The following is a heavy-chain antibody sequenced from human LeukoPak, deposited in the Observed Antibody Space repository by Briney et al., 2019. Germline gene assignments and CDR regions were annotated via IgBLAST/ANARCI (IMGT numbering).Heavy chain of an antibody. CDR1: GFTFSSYA. D-gene: IGHD3-22*01. J-gene: IGHJ6*02. CDR2: ISDSGVST. V-gene: IGHV3-23*01. CDR3: AISGDGRGYSTYYYYAMDV. Sequence: GGSLRLSCAASGFTFSSYAVSWVRQAPGKGLEWVSAISDSGVSTYYADSVKGRFTISRDNSKNTLYLQMNSLRAGDTAVYYCAISGDGRGYSTYYYYAMDVWGQGTTVTVSS.